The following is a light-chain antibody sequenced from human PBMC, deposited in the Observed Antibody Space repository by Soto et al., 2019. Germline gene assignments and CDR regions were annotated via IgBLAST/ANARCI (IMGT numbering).Light chain of an antibody. CDR1: QSVSSSY. Sequence: EIVLTQSPGTLSFSPGERATLTCRASQSVSSSYLAWFQQKPGQAPRLLIYGASSRATGIPDRFSGSGSGTDFTLTISRLEPEDCAVYYCQQYGNAPFTFGPGTKGDIK. CDR2: GAS. CDR3: QQYGNAPFT. J-gene: IGKJ3*01. V-gene: IGKV3-20*01.